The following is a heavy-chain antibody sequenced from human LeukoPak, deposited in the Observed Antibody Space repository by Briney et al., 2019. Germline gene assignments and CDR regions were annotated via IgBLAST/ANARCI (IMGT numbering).Heavy chain of an antibody. CDR1: GFTVSSNY. Sequence: GGSLRLSCAASGFTVSSNYMTWVRQAPGKGLEWVSVIYSGGSTYFADSVKGRFTISRDNSKNTLYLQMNSLKTEDTAVYFCAASAGRPRFDFWGQGTLVTASS. V-gene: IGHV3-66*02. CDR3: AASAGRPRFDF. J-gene: IGHJ4*02. D-gene: IGHD6-19*01. CDR2: IYSGGST.